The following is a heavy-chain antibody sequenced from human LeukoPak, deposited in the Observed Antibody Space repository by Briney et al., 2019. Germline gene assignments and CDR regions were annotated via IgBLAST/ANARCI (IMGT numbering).Heavy chain of an antibody. J-gene: IGHJ6*03. Sequence: SETLSLTCTVSGGSISSGSYYWSWIRQPAGKGLEWIGRIYTSGSTNYNPSLKSRVTISVDTSKNQFSLKLSSVTPADTAMYYCARADYSSTWSHYYYMDVWGKGTTVTVSS. CDR3: ARADYSSTWSHYYYMDV. CDR2: IYTSGST. CDR1: GGSISSGSYY. D-gene: IGHD6-13*01. V-gene: IGHV4-61*02.